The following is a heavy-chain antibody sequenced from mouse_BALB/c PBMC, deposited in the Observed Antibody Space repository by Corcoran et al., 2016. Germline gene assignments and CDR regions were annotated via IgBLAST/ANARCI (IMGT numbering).Heavy chain of an antibody. Sequence: QIQLVQSGPELEKPGETVKISCKASGYTFTNYGMNWVKQAPGKGLKWMGWINTYTGEPTYADNFKGRFAFSLETSASTAYLQINNLKNEDTATYFCAREPYAMDYWGQGTSVTVSS. CDR1: GYTFTNYG. V-gene: IGHV9-3-1*01. CDR3: AREPYAMDY. J-gene: IGHJ4*01. CDR2: INTYTGEP.